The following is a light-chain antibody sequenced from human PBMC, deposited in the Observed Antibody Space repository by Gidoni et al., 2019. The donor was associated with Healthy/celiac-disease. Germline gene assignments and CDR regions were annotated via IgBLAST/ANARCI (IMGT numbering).Light chain of an antibody. CDR2: AAS. J-gene: IGKJ4*01. V-gene: IGKV1-8*01. CDR1: QGISSY. Sequence: AIRITQSPSSLSASTGDRVTITCRASQGISSYLAWYQQKPGKAPKLLIYAASTLQSGVPSRFSGSGSGTDFTLTISCLQSEDFATYYCQQYYSYPQLTFXGGTKVEIK. CDR3: QQYYSYPQLT.